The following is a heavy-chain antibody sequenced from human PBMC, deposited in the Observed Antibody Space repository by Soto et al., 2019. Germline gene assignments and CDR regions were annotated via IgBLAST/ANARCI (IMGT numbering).Heavy chain of an antibody. V-gene: IGHV3-48*01. CDR3: ACGSSSWYSNVDY. CDR2: ISSSSSTI. CDR1: GFTFSSYS. Sequence: GGSLRLSCAASGFTFSSYSMDWVRQAPGKGLEWVSYISSSSSTIYYADSVKGRFTISRDNAKNSLYLQMNSLRAEDTAVYYCACGSSSWYSNVDYWGQGTLVTVSS. D-gene: IGHD6-13*01. J-gene: IGHJ4*02.